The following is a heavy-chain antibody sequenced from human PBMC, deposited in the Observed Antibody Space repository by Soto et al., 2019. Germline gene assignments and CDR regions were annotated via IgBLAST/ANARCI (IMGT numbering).Heavy chain of an antibody. CDR2: IWHDGGNK. Sequence: GGSLRLSCAASGFTFSSYGMHWLRQAPGKGLEWVAFIWHDGGNKFYAESVKGRFAISRDNSKNTLYLQMTRLSAEDTAMYYCARDGDVNTGFGKDYWGQGTRVTVS. J-gene: IGHJ4*02. CDR1: GFTFSSYG. D-gene: IGHD3-16*01. CDR3: ARDGDVNTGFGKDY. V-gene: IGHV3-33*01.